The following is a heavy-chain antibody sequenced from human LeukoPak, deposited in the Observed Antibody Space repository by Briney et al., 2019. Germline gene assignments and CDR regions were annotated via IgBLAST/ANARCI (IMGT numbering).Heavy chain of an antibody. CDR2: IYSSGGT. V-gene: IGHV4-4*07. CDR3: ARVDSSGYYYNYYYYMDV. D-gene: IGHD3-22*01. Sequence: SETLSLTCTVSGGSISSYYWSWIRQPAGKGLEWIGRIYSSGGTNYNPSLKSRVTMSVDTSKNQFSLKLSSVTAADTAVYYCARVDSSGYYYNYYYYMDVWGKGTTVTISS. J-gene: IGHJ6*03. CDR1: GGSISSYY.